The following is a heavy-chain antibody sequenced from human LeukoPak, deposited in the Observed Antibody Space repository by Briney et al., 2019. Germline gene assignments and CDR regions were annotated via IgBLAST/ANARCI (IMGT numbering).Heavy chain of an antibody. CDR2: IYYSGST. J-gene: IGHJ5*02. CDR3: ARDSPNQWFDP. V-gene: IGHV4-59*01. CDR1: GGSLSSYY. Sequence: SETLSLTCTVSGGSLSSYYWSWIRQPPGKGLEWIGNIYYSGSTNYNPSLKSRVTISVDTSKNQFSLELSSVTAADTAVYYCARDSPNQWFDPWGQGTLVTVSS.